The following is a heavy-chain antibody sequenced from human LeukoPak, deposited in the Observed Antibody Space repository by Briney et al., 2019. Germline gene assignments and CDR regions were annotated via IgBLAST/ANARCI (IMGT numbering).Heavy chain of an antibody. CDR3: ARQTKMIEGSWFDP. Sequence: SETLSLTCTVSGGSISSSSYYWGWIRQPPGKGLEWIGSIYYSGSTYYNPSLKSRVTISVDTSKNQFSLKLSSVTAADTAAYYCARQTKMIEGSWFDPWGQGTLVTVSS. J-gene: IGHJ5*02. D-gene: IGHD3-22*01. V-gene: IGHV4-39*01. CDR1: GGSISSSSYY. CDR2: IYYSGST.